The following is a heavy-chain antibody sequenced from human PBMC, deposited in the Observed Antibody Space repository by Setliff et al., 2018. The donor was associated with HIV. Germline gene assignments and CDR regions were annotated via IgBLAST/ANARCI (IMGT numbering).Heavy chain of an antibody. Sequence: PSETLSLTCTVSGGSISSSSYYWGWIRQPPGKGLEYIGNIYYTGSTHHNPSLESRVATSVDTSKNQFSLKLSSVTAADTAVYYCARIVRWELVATSTFFYYYMDVWGKGTTVTV. CDR1: GGSISSSSYY. D-gene: IGHD1-26*01. CDR2: IYYTGST. V-gene: IGHV4-39*01. CDR3: ARIVRWELVATSTFFYYYMDV. J-gene: IGHJ6*03.